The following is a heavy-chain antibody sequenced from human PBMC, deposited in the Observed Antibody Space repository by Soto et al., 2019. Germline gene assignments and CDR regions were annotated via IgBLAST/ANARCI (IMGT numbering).Heavy chain of an antibody. CDR3: AREGESGDTAMVKENAFDI. Sequence: QVQLVQSGAEVKKPGASVKVSCKASGYTFTSYGISWVRQAPGQGLEWMGWISAYNGNTNYAQKLQGRVTMTTDTSTSTAYMELRSLRSDDTTVYYCAREGESGDTAMVKENAFDIWGQGTMVTVSS. CDR2: ISAYNGNT. J-gene: IGHJ3*02. V-gene: IGHV1-18*01. CDR1: GYTFTSYG. D-gene: IGHD5-18*01.